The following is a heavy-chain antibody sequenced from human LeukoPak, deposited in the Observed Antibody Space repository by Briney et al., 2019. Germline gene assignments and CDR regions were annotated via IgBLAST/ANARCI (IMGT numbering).Heavy chain of an antibody. J-gene: IGHJ5*01. CDR1: GGSISTYS. Sequence: SETLSLICTVSGGSISTYSWTWIRQTPGKGLERLGYIYSTGTTTYNPSLKSRVTLSIDTSKSHFSLNLSSVTTADSAVYFCARRMAAAGDTWFDYWGQGTLVTVSS. V-gene: IGHV4-59*01. CDR3: ARRMAAAGDTWFDY. D-gene: IGHD6-25*01. CDR2: IYSTGTT.